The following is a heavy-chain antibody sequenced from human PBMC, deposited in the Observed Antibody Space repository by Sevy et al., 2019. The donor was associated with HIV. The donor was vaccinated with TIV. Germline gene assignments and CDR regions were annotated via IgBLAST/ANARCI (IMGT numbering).Heavy chain of an antibody. J-gene: IGHJ4*02. V-gene: IGHV3-49*03. Sequence: GSLRLSCTTSGFIFGDYAMSWIRQAPGKGLEWLGFVRTKTYRATTEYAASVKGRFTISRDESKSIAYLQMNSLKTEDTAVYYCTADAELFGSGNFLTNYWGQGTLVTVSS. D-gene: IGHD3-10*01. CDR2: VRTKTYRATT. CDR1: GFIFGDYA. CDR3: TADAELFGSGNFLTNY.